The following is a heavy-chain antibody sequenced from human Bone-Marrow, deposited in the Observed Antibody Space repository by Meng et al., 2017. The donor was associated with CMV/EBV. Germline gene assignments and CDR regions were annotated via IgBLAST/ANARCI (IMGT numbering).Heavy chain of an antibody. Sequence: GGSLRLSCVASGFTFSDYYMSWIRQAPGKGLEWVSYISYSGETMDYVESVRGRFTISRDNAENSLFLQMNSLTVDDSAVYYSARGHYGMDVWGPGTTVTVSS. CDR1: GFTFSDYY. CDR3: ARGHYGMDV. V-gene: IGHV3-11*01. CDR2: ISYSGETM. J-gene: IGHJ6*02.